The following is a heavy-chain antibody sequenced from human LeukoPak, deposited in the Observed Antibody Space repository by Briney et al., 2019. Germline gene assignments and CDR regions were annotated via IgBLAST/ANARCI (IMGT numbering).Heavy chain of an antibody. V-gene: IGHV1-18*01. CDR1: GYTFTSYG. Sequence: ASVKVSCKASGYTFTSYGISWVRQAPGQGLEWMGWISAYNGNTNYAQKLQGRVTMTTDTSTSTAYMELRSLRSDDTAVYYCARPLIAAAATTGFDPWSQGTLVTVSS. D-gene: IGHD6-13*01. J-gene: IGHJ5*02. CDR3: ARPLIAAAATTGFDP. CDR2: ISAYNGNT.